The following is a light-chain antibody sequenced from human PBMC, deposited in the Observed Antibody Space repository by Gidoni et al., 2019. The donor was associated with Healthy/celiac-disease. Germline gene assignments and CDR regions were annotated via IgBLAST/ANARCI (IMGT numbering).Light chain of an antibody. CDR1: QDISNY. V-gene: IGKV1-33*01. CDR2: NAS. J-gene: IGKJ4*01. CDR3: QQYDNLPLT. Sequence: DIQLTQSPSYLSASVGDKVTITSQASQDISNYLNWYQQKPGTAPNHLIYNASNSETGVPSRFSGSGSGTDFTFTISSLQPEDIATYYCQQYDNLPLTFGGGNKVEIK.